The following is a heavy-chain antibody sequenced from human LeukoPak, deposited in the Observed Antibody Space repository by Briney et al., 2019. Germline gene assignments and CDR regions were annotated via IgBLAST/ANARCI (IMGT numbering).Heavy chain of an antibody. CDR1: GYTFTGYY. V-gene: IGHV1-2*02. J-gene: IGHJ4*02. CDR3: ARRAIQSGAYYFDY. D-gene: IGHD3-10*01. Sequence: ASVKVSCKASGYTFTGYYIQWVRQAPGQGLEWMGWITPNSDGTNYAQKFQGRVTMTSDTSIRTVYMELSRLTSDDTAVYYRARRAIQSGAYYFDYWGQGTLVTVSS. CDR2: ITPNSDGT.